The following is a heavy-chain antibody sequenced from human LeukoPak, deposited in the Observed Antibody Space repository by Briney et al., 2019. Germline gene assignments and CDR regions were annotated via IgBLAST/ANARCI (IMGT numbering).Heavy chain of an antibody. CDR1: GFTFGNHG. Sequence: PGGSLRLSCVASGFTFGNHGMHWVRQAPGKGLEWVAYIAYDGSKKYYADSVKGRFTISRDNSENTQHLQMNSLRAEDTAVYYCAKDSQDYGLDYWGQGTLVTVSS. D-gene: IGHD4-17*01. CDR3: AKDSQDYGLDY. CDR2: IAYDGSKK. V-gene: IGHV3-30*02. J-gene: IGHJ4*02.